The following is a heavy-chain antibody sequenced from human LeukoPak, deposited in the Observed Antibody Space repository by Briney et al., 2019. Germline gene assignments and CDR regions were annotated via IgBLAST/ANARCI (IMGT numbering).Heavy chain of an antibody. CDR2: VDPEEGET. J-gene: IGHJ4*02. CDR3: ATEPTHSLELRSDY. D-gene: IGHD1-26*01. Sequence: ASVKVSCEVSGYTFTDYYMHWGQQAPGKGLEWRGLVDPEEGETIYAEKFQGRVTITADTSTDTAYTKLSSLRSEDAAVYYCATEPTHSLELRSDYWGQGTLVTVSS. CDR1: GYTFTDYY. V-gene: IGHV1-69-2*01.